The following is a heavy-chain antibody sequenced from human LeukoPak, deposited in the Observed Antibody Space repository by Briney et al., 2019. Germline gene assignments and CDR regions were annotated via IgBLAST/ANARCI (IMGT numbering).Heavy chain of an antibody. CDR1: GGSTSSYY. Sequence: SETLFLTCTVSGGSTSSYYWSWIRQPPGKGLEWIGYIYDSGSTNYNPSLKSRVTISVDTSKNQFSLKLTSVTAADTAVYYCTKGGRRDILTYWGQGILVTVSP. J-gene: IGHJ4*02. CDR3: TKGGRRDILTY. CDR2: IYDSGST. V-gene: IGHV4-59*01. D-gene: IGHD3-9*01.